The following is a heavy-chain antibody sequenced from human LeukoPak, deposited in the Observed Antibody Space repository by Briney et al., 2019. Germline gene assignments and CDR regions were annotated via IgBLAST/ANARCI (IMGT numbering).Heavy chain of an antibody. CDR1: GFTFSNFA. Sequence: QSGGSLRLSCAASGFTFSNFAMHWVRQAPGKGLEWVAVMSNDGNNKYYADSVKGRFTISRDNAKNSLYLQMNSLRAEDTAVYYCASNYDFWSGYRFDYWGQGTLVTVSS. V-gene: IGHV3-30-3*01. CDR2: MSNDGNNK. J-gene: IGHJ4*02. D-gene: IGHD3-3*01. CDR3: ASNYDFWSGYRFDY.